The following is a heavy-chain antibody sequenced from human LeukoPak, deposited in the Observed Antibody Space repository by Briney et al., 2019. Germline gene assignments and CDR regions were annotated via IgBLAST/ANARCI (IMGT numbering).Heavy chain of an antibody. CDR1: GGSISSSSYY. D-gene: IGHD3-22*01. V-gene: IGHV4-39*01. Sequence: PSETLSLTCTVSGGSISSSSYYWGWIRQPPGKGLEWIGSIYDSGSTYYTPSLKSRVTIYVDTSKNQFSLRLSSVAAADTAVYYCASRDSSGYYSLGAFDIWGQGTMVTVSS. J-gene: IGHJ3*02. CDR3: ASRDSSGYYSLGAFDI. CDR2: IYDSGST.